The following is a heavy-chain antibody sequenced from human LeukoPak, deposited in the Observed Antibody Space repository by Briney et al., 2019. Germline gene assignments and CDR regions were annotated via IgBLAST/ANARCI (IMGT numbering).Heavy chain of an antibody. J-gene: IGHJ4*02. CDR2: ISSSSSYI. D-gene: IGHD6-13*01. Sequence: GGSLRLSCAASGFTFSSYGMHWVRQAPGKGLEWVSSISSSSSYIYYADSVKGRFTISRDNAKNSLYLQMNSLRAEDTAVYYCARDLSSSGLKTFDYWGQGTLVTVSS. V-gene: IGHV3-21*01. CDR3: ARDLSSSGLKTFDY. CDR1: GFTFSSYG.